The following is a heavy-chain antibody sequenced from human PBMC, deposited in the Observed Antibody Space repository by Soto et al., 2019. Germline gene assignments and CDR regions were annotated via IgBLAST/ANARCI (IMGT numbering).Heavy chain of an antibody. CDR3: ARRGVYASKWFDP. V-gene: IGHV4-30-2*01. CDR2: IYHIGST. CDR1: GGSIISGCYS. D-gene: IGHD2-8*01. Sequence: PSETLSLTCAVSGGSIISGCYSWSWIRQPPGKGLEWIGYIYHIGSTYYNPSLKSRVTISVDRSKNQFSLKLSSVTAADTAVYYCARRGVYASKWFDPWGQGILVTVSS. J-gene: IGHJ5*02.